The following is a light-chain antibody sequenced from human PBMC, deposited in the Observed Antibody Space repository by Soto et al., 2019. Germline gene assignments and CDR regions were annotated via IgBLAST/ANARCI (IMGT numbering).Light chain of an antibody. CDR2: WAS. V-gene: IGKV4-1*01. CDR1: QSVLYSSNNKNY. Sequence: DIVMTQSPDSLAVSLGERATINCKSSQSVLYSSNNKNYLAWYQQKPGQPPKLLIYWASTRESGVPDRFSGSGSGTDFTLTISSLQAEDVAVYYCQKYYSAPHTFGRGTKLEIK. CDR3: QKYYSAPHT. J-gene: IGKJ2*01.